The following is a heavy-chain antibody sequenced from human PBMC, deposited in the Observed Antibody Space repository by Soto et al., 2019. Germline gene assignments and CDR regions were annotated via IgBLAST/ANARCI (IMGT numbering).Heavy chain of an antibody. Sequence: VGSLRLSCAASGFTFSSYSMNWVRQAPGKGLQWVSSISSSSTYIYYADSVKGRFTISRDNAKNSLYLQMNSLRAEDTAVYYCARGTNYYDSSVYYGYWGQGTLVTVSS. V-gene: IGHV3-21*01. D-gene: IGHD3-22*01. CDR2: ISSSSTYI. CDR3: ARGTNYYDSSVYYGY. CDR1: GFTFSSYS. J-gene: IGHJ4*02.